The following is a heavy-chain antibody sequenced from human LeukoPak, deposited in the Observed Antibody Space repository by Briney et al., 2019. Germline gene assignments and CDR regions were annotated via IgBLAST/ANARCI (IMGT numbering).Heavy chain of an antibody. D-gene: IGHD5-12*01. CDR2: ISSSGSTI. CDR1: GFTFSDYY. Sequence: TTGGSLRLSCAASGFTFSDYYMSWIRQAPGKGLEWVSYISSSGSTIYYADSVKGRFTISRDNAKNSLYLQMNSLRAEDTAVYYCAKSGVYSGYDIYYFDYWGQGTLVTVSS. CDR3: AKSGVYSGYDIYYFDY. V-gene: IGHV3-11*01. J-gene: IGHJ4*02.